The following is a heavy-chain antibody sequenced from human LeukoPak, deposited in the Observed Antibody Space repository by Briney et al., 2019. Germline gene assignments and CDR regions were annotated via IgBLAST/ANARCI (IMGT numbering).Heavy chain of an antibody. J-gene: IGHJ6*03. D-gene: IGHD2-2*02. V-gene: IGHV4-34*01. CDR2: MNHRGSA. CDR1: GESLGTYY. CDR3: ARGRLGYSNSTGCYNGRYHHYMDV. Sequence: KPSETLSLTCGVYGESLGTYYWGWIRRPPGKGLEWIGEMNHRGSANYNPSLKSRVTMSVDTSKNHFSLNLSSVTAADTAVYYCARGRLGYSNSTGCYNGRYHHYMDVWGKGTTVNVSS.